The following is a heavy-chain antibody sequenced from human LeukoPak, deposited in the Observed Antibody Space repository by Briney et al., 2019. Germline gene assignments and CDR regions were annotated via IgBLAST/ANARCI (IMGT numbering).Heavy chain of an antibody. CDR2: INPSGGST. J-gene: IGHJ3*02. CDR1: GYTFTSYY. D-gene: IGHD3-3*01. Sequence: ASVKVSCEASGYTFTSYYMHWVRQAPGQGLEWMGIINPSGGSTSYAQKFQGRVTMTRDTSTSTVYMELSSLRSEDTAVYYCARDRKDFWSGYPGYAFDIWGQGTMVTVSS. V-gene: IGHV1-46*01. CDR3: ARDRKDFWSGYPGYAFDI.